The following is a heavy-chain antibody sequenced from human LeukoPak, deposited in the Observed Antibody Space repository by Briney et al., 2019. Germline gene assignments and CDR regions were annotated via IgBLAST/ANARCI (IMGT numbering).Heavy chain of an antibody. CDR1: GFTFSSYA. CDR3: ENQKGGEDFWRMGDY. J-gene: IGHJ4*02. V-gene: IGHV3-23*01. Sequence: PGGSLRLSCTASGFTFSSYAMSWVRQAPGKGLEWVSAISGSGGSTYYADSVKGRFTISRDNTQHTLYLHMNSLRAADTAVYSCENQKGGEDFWRMGDYWGQGTLVTVSS. CDR2: ISGSGGST. D-gene: IGHD3-3*01.